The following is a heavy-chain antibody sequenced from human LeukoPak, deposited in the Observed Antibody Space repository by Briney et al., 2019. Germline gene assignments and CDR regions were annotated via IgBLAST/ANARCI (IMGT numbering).Heavy chain of an antibody. J-gene: IGHJ6*02. V-gene: IGHV1-69*04. CDR2: IIPILGIA. CDR1: GGTFSSYA. Sequence: ASVKVSCKASGGTFSSYAISWVRQAPGQGLEWMGRIIPILGIANYAQKFQGRVTITADKSTSTAYMELNSLRSEDTAVYYCARGLRRNNYGLDGWGQGTKVTVSS. CDR3: ARGLRRNNYGLDG.